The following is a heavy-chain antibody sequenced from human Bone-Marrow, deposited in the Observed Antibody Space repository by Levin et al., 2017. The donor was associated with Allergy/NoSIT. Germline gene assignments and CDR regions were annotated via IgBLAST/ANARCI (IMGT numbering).Heavy chain of an antibody. CDR3: ARSLYYDASGYSASPVPNFFYYGFDV. J-gene: IGHJ6*02. CDR1: GGSISKSY. CDR2: VYYSGNT. Sequence: SQTLSLTCTVSGGSISKSYWSWIRQSPGKGLEWIGYVYYSGNTNYNPSLASRVIISLGTSNNQFSLRMSSLTAADTAVYFCARSLYYDASGYSASPVPNFFYYGFDVWGLGTTVTVS. V-gene: IGHV4-59*08. D-gene: IGHD3-22*01.